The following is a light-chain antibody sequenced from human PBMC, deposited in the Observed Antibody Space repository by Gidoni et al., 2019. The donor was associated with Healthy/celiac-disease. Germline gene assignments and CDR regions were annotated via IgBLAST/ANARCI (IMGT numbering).Light chain of an antibody. J-gene: IGKJ1*01. CDR2: ATS. V-gene: IGKV1-39*01. CDR1: QSISSY. CDR3: QQSYSRPWT. Sequence: DIQMTQSPSSLSASVGDRVTITCRASQSISSYLNWYQQKPGKAPKLLIYATSSFQSGVPSRFSGRGSGTDFTLTISSLQPEDFATYYCQQSYSRPWTFGQGTKVEIK.